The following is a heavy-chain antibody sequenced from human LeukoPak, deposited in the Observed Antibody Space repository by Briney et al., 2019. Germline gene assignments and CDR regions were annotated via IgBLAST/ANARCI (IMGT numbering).Heavy chain of an antibody. Sequence: PGGSLRLSCAASGFTFSNAWMSWVRQAPGKGLEWVAFIRYDGSNKYYADSVKGRFTISRDNSKNTLYLQMNSLRAEDTAVYHCVCGYDFNYWGQGTLVTVSS. V-gene: IGHV3-30*02. CDR2: IRYDGSNK. J-gene: IGHJ4*02. D-gene: IGHD5-12*01. CDR3: VCGYDFNY. CDR1: GFTFSNAW.